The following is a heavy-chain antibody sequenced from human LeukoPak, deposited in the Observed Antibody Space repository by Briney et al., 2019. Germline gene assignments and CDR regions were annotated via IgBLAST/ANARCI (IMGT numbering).Heavy chain of an antibody. Sequence: GGSLRLSCAASGFTFSSYWMSWVRQAPGKGLEWVSSISSSNYYIYYADSVKGRFTISRDNAKKSLYLQMNSLRAEDTAVYYCARDAIYCSGGSCYIYDYWGQGTLVTVSS. V-gene: IGHV3-21*01. D-gene: IGHD2-15*01. CDR2: ISSSNYYI. CDR3: ARDAIYCSGGSCYIYDY. CDR1: GFTFSSYW. J-gene: IGHJ4*02.